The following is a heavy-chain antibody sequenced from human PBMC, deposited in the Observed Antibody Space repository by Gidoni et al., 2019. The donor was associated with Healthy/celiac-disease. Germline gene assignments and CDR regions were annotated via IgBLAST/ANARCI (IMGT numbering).Heavy chain of an antibody. V-gene: IGHV3-30*02. J-gene: IGHJ4*02. D-gene: IGHD1-7*01. CDR2: IRYDGSNK. CDR3: AKETIWNYFGFDY. CDR1: GFTFSSYG. Sequence: QVQLVESGGGVVQPGRSLRLSCAAYGFTFSSYGMHWVRQAPGKGLEWVAFIRYDGSNKYYADSVKGRFTISRDNSKNTLYLQMNSLRAEDTAVYYCAKETIWNYFGFDYWGQGTLVTVSS.